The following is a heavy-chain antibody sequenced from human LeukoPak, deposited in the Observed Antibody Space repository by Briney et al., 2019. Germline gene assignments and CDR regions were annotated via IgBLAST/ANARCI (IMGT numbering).Heavy chain of an antibody. CDR1: VYTFTSYG. D-gene: IGHD3-22*01. CDR2: ISAYNGNT. V-gene: IGHV1-18*01. CDR3: ARGDYYDSSGYVAYYYYGMDV. J-gene: IGHJ6*02. Sequence: EASVKVSCKASVYTFTSYGISWVRQAPGQGLEWMGWISAYNGNTNYAQKLQGRVTMTTDTSTSTAYMELRSLRSDDTAVYYCARGDYYDSSGYVAYYYYGMDVWGQGTTVTVSS.